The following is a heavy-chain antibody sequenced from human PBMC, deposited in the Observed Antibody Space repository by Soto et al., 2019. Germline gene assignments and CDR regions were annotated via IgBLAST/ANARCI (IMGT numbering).Heavy chain of an antibody. D-gene: IGHD4-17*01. CDR2: IDWDDDK. Sequence: SGPTLVNPTQTLTLTCTFSGFSLSTSGMRVSWIRQPPGKALEWLARIDWDDDKFYSTSLKTRLTISKDTSKNQVVLTMTNMDPVVTATYYCARSGATVVNAFDILDPGTMVTVS. J-gene: IGHJ3*02. CDR1: GFSLSTSGMR. V-gene: IGHV2-70*04. CDR3: ARSGATVVNAFDI.